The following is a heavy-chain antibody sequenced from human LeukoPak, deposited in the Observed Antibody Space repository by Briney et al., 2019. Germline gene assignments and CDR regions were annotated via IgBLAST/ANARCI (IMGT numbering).Heavy chain of an antibody. J-gene: IGHJ4*02. V-gene: IGHV1-69*13. CDR1: GGTFSSYA. CDR2: ISPLFGSA. CDR3: TRGYGSDF. D-gene: IGHD3-16*01. Sequence: ASVKVSCKASGGTFSSYAISWVRQAPGQGLDWMGGISPLFGSAKCAQNFQDRVTITADESTNTAYMELRSLRSEDTAVYYCTRGYGSDFWGQGTLVTVSS.